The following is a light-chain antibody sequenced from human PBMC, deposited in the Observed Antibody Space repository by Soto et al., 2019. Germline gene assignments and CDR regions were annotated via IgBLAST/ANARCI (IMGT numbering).Light chain of an antibody. CDR3: CSDGGMSSLFV. Sequence: QSVLTQPASVSGSPGQSITISCTGTSSDVGGYNLVSWYQQHPGKAPKLMIYEVSKRPSGVSNRFSGSKSGNTASLTISGLQAEDEADYYWCSDGGMSSLFVFGTGTKVTVL. J-gene: IGLJ1*01. V-gene: IGLV2-23*02. CDR2: EVS. CDR1: SSDVGGYNL.